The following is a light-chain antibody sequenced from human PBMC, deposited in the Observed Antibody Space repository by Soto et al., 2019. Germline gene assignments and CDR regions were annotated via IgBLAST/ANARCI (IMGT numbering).Light chain of an antibody. J-gene: IGKJ5*01. CDR3: QQRGNRPIT. Sequence: DIEMTQSPSSLSVSVGCRFTITCEASHDITNYLTWYQQKPGKAPRLLIYDVSKLETGVPARFSGSGSGTDFTFTISSLDPEDIAAYYCQQRGNRPITFGQGTRLENK. CDR2: DVS. V-gene: IGKV1-33*01. CDR1: HDITNY.